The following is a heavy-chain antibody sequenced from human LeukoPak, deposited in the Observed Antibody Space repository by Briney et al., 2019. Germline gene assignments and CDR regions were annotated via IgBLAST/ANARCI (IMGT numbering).Heavy chain of an antibody. CDR1: GYTFTSYD. V-gene: IGHV1-8*01. CDR3: ARGRWQPHNWFDP. J-gene: IGHJ5*02. CDR2: MNPNSGNT. Sequence: ASVKVSCKASGYTFTSYDINWVRQATGQGLEWMGWMNPNSGNTGYAQKFQGRVTMTRNTSISTAYMGLSSLRSEDTAVYYCARGRWQPHNWFDPWGQGTLVTVSS. D-gene: IGHD5-24*01.